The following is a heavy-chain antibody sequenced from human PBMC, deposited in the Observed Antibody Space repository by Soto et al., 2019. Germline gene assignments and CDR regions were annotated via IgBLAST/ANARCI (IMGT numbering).Heavy chain of an antibody. D-gene: IGHD5-18*01. Sequence: QVQLVESGGGVVQPGRSLRLSCAASGFTFSSYAMHWVRQAPGKGLEWVAVISYDGSNKYYADSVKGRFTISRDNSKNTLYLQMNSLRAEDTAVYYCARDPWIQLPPNYGMDVWGQGTTVTVSS. CDR3: ARDPWIQLPPNYGMDV. J-gene: IGHJ6*02. V-gene: IGHV3-30-3*01. CDR2: ISYDGSNK. CDR1: GFTFSSYA.